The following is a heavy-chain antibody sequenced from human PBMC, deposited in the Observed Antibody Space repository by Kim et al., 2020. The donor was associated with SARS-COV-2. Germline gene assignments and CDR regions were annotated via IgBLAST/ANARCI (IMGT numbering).Heavy chain of an antibody. V-gene: IGHV1-2*06. J-gene: IGHJ6*02. CDR1: GYTFTGYY. CDR2: INPNSGGT. D-gene: IGHD3-22*01. CDR3: ATLNSYYYDSSDPYGMDV. Sequence: ASVKVSCKASGYTFTGYYMHWVRQAPGQGLEWMGRINPNSGGTNYAQKFQGRVTMTRDTSISTAYMELSRLRSDDTAVYYCATLNSYYYDSSDPYGMDVWGQGTTVTVSS.